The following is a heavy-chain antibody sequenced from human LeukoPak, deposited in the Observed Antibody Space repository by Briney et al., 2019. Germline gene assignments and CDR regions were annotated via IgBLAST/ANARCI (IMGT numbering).Heavy chain of an antibody. CDR2: IYPGDSNI. D-gene: IGHD5-24*01. V-gene: IGHV5-51*01. Sequence: GESLNISCKGSGYTFTSYWIAWVRQMPGKGLEWMGIIYPGDSNIRYSPSFQGQVTISADKSITTAYLQWSSLKASDTAMYYCARHRDGYYDYWGQGTLVTVSS. CDR1: GYTFTSYW. CDR3: ARHRDGYYDY. J-gene: IGHJ4*02.